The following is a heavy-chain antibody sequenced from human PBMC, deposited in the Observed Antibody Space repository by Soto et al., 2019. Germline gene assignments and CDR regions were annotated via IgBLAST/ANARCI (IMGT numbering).Heavy chain of an antibody. V-gene: IGHV1-2*02. Sequence: SVKVSCKASGYTFTGYYMHWGREAPVQGLEWMGWINPNSGGTNYAQKFQGRVTMTRDTSISTAYMELSRLRSDDTAVYYCARVVIGYSSSWYTNWFDPWGQGTLVTVSS. D-gene: IGHD6-13*01. CDR1: GYTFTGYY. CDR2: INPNSGGT. J-gene: IGHJ5*02. CDR3: ARVVIGYSSSWYTNWFDP.